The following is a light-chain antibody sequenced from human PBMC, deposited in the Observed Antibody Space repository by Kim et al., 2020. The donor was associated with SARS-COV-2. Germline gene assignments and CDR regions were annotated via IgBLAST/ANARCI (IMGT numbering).Light chain of an antibody. V-gene: IGKV3-11*01. CDR2: DAS. CDR3: QQSSNGPPT. J-gene: IGKJ4*01. CDR1: QSVSSS. Sequence: EIVLTQSPATLSLSPGERATLSCRASQSVSSSLAWYQQNPGQAPRLLIYDASNRATGIPARFSGSGSGTDFTLTISSLEPEDFAVYYCQQSSNGPPTFGGGSKVDIK.